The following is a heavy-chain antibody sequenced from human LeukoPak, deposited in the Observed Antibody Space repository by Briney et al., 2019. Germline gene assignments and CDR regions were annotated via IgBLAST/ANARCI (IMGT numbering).Heavy chain of an antibody. CDR2: ISAYNGNT. J-gene: IGHJ4*02. D-gene: IGHD3-22*01. Sequence: GASVKVSCKASGYTFTSYGISWVRQAPGQGLEWMGWISAYNGNTNYAQKLQGRVTMTTDTSTSTAYMELRSLRSDDTAVYYCARGANYDSSDPLFDYWGQGTLVTVSS. CDR3: ARGANYDSSDPLFDY. CDR1: GYTFTSYG. V-gene: IGHV1-18*01.